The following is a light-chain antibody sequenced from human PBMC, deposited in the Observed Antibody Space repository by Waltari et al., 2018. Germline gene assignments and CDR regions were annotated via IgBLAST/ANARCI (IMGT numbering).Light chain of an antibody. CDR2: KDS. Sequence: SYELTQPPSVSVSPGQTARITCSGDELAKQYAYWYQQKPGQAPGLVIYKDSERHSGIPGRFSGASSGTTVTLTISGVQAEDEAEYYSQSGHSSGSYVLFGGGTKVTVL. CDR1: ELAKQY. CDR3: QSGHSSGSYVL. V-gene: IGLV3-25*03. J-gene: IGLJ2*01.